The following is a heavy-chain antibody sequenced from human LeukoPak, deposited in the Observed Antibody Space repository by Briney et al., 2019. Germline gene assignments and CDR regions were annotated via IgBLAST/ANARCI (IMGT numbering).Heavy chain of an antibody. D-gene: IGHD5-12*01. CDR2: INHSGST. CDR3: ARYGYDYYRWIPGGYYYYYMDV. V-gene: IGHV4-34*01. J-gene: IGHJ6*03. Sequence: KPSETLSLTCAVYGGSFSGYYWSWIRQPPGKGLEWIGEINHSGSTNYNPPLKSRVTISVDTSKNQFSLKLSSVTAADTAVYYCARYGYDYYRWIPGGYYYYYMDVWGKGTTVTVSS. CDR1: GGSFSGYY.